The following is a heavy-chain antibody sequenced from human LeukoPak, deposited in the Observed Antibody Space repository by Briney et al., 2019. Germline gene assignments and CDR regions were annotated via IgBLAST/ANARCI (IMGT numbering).Heavy chain of an antibody. CDR2: INPNSGGT. CDR1: GYTFTGYY. CDR3: ARGGYCSSTSCLRHIDY. J-gene: IGHJ4*02. Sequence: ASVKVSCKASGYTFTGYYMHWVRQAPGQGLEWMGWINPNSGGTNYAQMFQGRVTMTRDTSISTAYMELSRLRSDDTAVYYCARGGYCSSTSCLRHIDYWGQGTLVTVSS. V-gene: IGHV1-2*02. D-gene: IGHD2-2*01.